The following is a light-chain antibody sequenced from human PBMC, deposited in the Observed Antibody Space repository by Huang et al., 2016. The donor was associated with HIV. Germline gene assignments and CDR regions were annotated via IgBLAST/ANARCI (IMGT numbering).Light chain of an antibody. J-gene: IGKJ1*01. V-gene: IGKV1-39*01. CDR2: GAS. CDR3: QQSYSPPRT. CDR1: QTSGTY. Sequence: DIHMTQSPSSLSASVGDRVIITCRASQTSGTYVHWYQQKPGKSPKLLISGASSLQSGVAPRFSGSESATDFTLTISSLQPEDFATYDCQQSYSPPRTFGQGTKVEIK.